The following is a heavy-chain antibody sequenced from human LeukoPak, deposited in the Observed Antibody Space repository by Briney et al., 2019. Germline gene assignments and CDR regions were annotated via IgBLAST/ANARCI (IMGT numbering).Heavy chain of an antibody. CDR1: GGSFSGYY. CDR2: INHSGST. V-gene: IGHV4-34*01. D-gene: IGHD5-24*01. Sequence: SETLSLTCAVYGGSFSGYYWSWIRQPPGKGLEWIGEINHSGSTNYNPSLKSRVTISVDTSKNQFSLKLSSVTAADTAVYYCARRRRWLQLAVDYWGQGTLVTVSS. J-gene: IGHJ4*02. CDR3: ARRRRWLQLAVDY.